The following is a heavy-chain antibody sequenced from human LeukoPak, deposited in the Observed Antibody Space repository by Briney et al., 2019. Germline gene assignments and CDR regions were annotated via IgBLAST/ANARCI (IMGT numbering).Heavy chain of an antibody. D-gene: IGHD5-18*01. Sequence: ASVKVSCKASGYTFNSYGISWVRQAPGQGLEWMGWISGYNGNTNYAQKLQGRVTMTTDTSTTTAYMELRSLRSDDTAVYYCARDHVDTTVAKFEYWGQGILVTVAS. CDR1: GYTFNSYG. V-gene: IGHV1-18*01. CDR3: ARDHVDTTVAKFEY. J-gene: IGHJ4*02. CDR2: ISGYNGNT.